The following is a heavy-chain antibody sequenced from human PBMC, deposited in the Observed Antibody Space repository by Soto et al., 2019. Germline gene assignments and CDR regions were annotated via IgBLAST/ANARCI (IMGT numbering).Heavy chain of an antibody. D-gene: IGHD3-3*01. CDR3: ARERSGYETEYYFDY. V-gene: IGHV4-59*01. J-gene: IGHJ4*02. Sequence: SETLSLTCTVSGGSISSYYWSWIRQPPGKGLEWIGYIYYSGSTNYNPSLKSRVTISVDTSKNQFSLKLSSVTAADTAVYYCARERSGYETEYYFDYWGQGTLVTVSS. CDR1: GGSISSYY. CDR2: IYYSGST.